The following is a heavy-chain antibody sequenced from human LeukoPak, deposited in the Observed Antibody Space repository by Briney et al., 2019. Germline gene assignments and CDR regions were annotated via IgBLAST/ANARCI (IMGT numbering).Heavy chain of an antibody. D-gene: IGHD5-12*01. CDR3: AKDRYGDYEAPFHYYMDA. CDR1: GYTFSGFY. V-gene: IGHV1-2*02. CDR2: INPNSGVT. J-gene: IGHJ6*03. Sequence: VKFSCKASGYTFSGFYIHWVRQAPGQGLEWMGWINPNSGVTNYAQKLQGRVTITRDTSIDTAYMQLRRLRSDDTAVYYCAKDRYGDYEAPFHYYMDAWGRGTTVTVSS.